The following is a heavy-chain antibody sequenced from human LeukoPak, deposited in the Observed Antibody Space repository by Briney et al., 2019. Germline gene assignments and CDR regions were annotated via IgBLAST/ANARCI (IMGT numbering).Heavy chain of an antibody. Sequence: ASVKVSCKASGYTFTSYGISWVRQAPGQGLEWMGWINPNSGGTNYAQKFQGRVTMTRDTSISTAYMELSRLGSDDTAVYYCARVHREWLVIDYWGQGTLVTVSS. D-gene: IGHD6-19*01. J-gene: IGHJ4*02. V-gene: IGHV1-2*02. CDR3: ARVHREWLVIDY. CDR1: GYTFTSYG. CDR2: INPNSGGT.